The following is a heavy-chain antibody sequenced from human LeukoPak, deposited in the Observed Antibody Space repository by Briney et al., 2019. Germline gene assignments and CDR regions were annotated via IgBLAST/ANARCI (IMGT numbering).Heavy chain of an antibody. J-gene: IGHJ6*02. V-gene: IGHV4-59*13. CDR1: GGSIRSYY. D-gene: IGHD1-26*01. CDR3: ARDSGGSYFYYYGMDV. Sequence: SETLSLTCTVSGGSIRSYYWSWIRQPPGKGLEWIGYIYYSGSTNYNPSLNSRVNISVDASKNQFSLKLRSVTAADRAVYYCARDSGGSYFYYYGMDVWGQGTTVTVSS. CDR2: IYYSGST.